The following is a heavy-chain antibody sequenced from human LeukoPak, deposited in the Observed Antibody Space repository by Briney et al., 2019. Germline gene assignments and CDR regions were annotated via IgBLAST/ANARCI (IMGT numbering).Heavy chain of an antibody. J-gene: IGHJ4*02. CDR1: GFTFSSYG. Sequence: GGSLRLSCAASGFTFSSYGMSWVRQAPGKGLEWVSAISGSGGSTYCADSVNGRFTISRDNFKNALYLQMISLRAEDAAVDYCAIDRSAYHGSGSYIDYWGQGTLVTVSS. D-gene: IGHD3-10*01. CDR3: AIDRSAYHGSGSYIDY. V-gene: IGHV3-23*01. CDR2: ISGSGGST.